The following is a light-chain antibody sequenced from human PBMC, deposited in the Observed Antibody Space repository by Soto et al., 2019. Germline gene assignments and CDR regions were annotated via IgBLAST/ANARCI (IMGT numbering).Light chain of an antibody. CDR2: AAS. J-gene: IGKJ4*01. V-gene: IGKV1-12*01. CDR1: QGISSW. CDR3: QQTTSFPLS. Sequence: DIQMTQSPSFVSASVGDRVTINCRASQGISSWLAWYQHKPGRAPKLLIHAASSLESGVPSRFSGSGSATQFTLTINSLHPEDFATYYCQQTTSFPLSFCGGTKVEIK.